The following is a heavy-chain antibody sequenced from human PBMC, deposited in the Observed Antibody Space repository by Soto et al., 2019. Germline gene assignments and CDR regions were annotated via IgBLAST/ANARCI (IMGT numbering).Heavy chain of an antibody. CDR1: GFTFSSYA. J-gene: IGHJ6*03. V-gene: IGHV3-23*01. CDR2: ISGSGGST. CDR3: AKEGGCSSISCPLFSYYYYCYRDV. D-gene: IGHD2-2*01. Sequence: GGSLRLSCAASGFTFSSYAMSWVRQAPGKGLEWVSAISGSGGSTYYADSVKGRFTIPRDNSKNTLYLQMNSLRAEDTAVYYCAKEGGCSSISCPLFSYYYYCYRDVWGKATTVTVSS.